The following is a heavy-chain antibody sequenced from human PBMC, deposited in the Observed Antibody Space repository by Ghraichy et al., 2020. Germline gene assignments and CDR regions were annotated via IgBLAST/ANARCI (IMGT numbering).Heavy chain of an antibody. J-gene: IGHJ6*03. CDR1: GFTFSDAW. V-gene: IGHV3-15*01. Sequence: GGSLRLSCAASGFTFSDAWMTWVRQAPGKGLEWVGLIKGITEGGTTDYAAPVKGRFTISRDDSKNTLYLQMNSLRTEDTGVYYCTTLGGDYYYYFYMDLWGKGTTVTVSS. CDR2: IKGITEGGTT. CDR3: TTLGGDYYYYFYMDL. D-gene: IGHD3-16*01.